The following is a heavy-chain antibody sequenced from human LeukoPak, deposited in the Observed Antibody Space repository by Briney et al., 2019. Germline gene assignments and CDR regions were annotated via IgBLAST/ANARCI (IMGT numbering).Heavy chain of an antibody. CDR3: ARGRNSNYYDSSGYYPY. CDR1: GFTFSSYD. CDR2: IGTLGDT. Sequence: GGSLRLSCAVSGFTFSSYDMHWVRQPTGKGLEWVSAIGTLGDTDYPDSVKGRFTISRENAKNSLYLQMNNLRAGDTAVYYCARGRNSNYYDSSGYYPYWGQGTLVTVS. D-gene: IGHD3-22*01. J-gene: IGHJ4*02. V-gene: IGHV3-13*01.